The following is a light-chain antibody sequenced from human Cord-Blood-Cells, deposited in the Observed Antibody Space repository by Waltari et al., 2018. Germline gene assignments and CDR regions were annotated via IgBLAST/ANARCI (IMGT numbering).Light chain of an antibody. CDR2: GAS. CDR3: QQYNNWPPLT. Sequence: EIVMTQSPATLSVSPGERATLSCRASQSVSSNLAWSQQKPGQAPRLLIYGASTRATAIPARFRGSGSGTEFTLTISSLQSEDFAVYYCQQYNNWPPLTFGGGTKVEI. J-gene: IGKJ4*01. CDR1: QSVSSN. V-gene: IGKV3D-15*01.